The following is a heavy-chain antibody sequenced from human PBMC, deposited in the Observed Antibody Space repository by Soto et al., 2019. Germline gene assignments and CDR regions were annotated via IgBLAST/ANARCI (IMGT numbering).Heavy chain of an antibody. CDR3: AKAIGVTIFVVAEYYYGMDG. J-gene: IGHJ6*02. V-gene: IGHV3-23*01. CDR1: GFTFSSYA. CDR2: ISGSGGST. D-gene: IGHD3-3*01. Sequence: GGSLRLSCAASGFTFSSYAMSWVRQAPGKGLEWVSAISGSGGSTYYADSVKGRFTISRDNSKNTLYLQMNSLRAEDTAVYYCAKAIGVTIFVVAEYYYGMDGWGQETTFTVSS.